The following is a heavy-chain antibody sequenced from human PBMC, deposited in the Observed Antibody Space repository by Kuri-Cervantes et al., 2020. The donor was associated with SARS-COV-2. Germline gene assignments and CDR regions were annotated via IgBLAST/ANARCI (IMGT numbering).Heavy chain of an antibody. CDR2: ISYDGRNK. CDR3: ARDREWELLHAGAFDI. D-gene: IGHD1-26*01. CDR1: GFTFSSYA. Sequence: LSLTCAASGFTFSSYAMHWVRQAPGKGLEWVAVISYDGRNKYYADPVKGRFTISRDNSKNTLYLQMNSLRAEDTAVYYCARDREWELLHAGAFDIWGQGTMVTVSS. V-gene: IGHV3-30*04. J-gene: IGHJ3*02.